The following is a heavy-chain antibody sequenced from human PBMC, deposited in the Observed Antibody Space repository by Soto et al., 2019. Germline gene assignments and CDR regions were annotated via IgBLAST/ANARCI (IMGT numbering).Heavy chain of an antibody. V-gene: IGHV3-30*18. Sequence: QVQLVESGGGVVQPGRSLRLSCAASGFTFSSYGMHWVRQAPGKGLEWVAVISYDGSNKYYADSVKGRFTISRDNSKNTLYLQMNSLGAEDTAVYYCAKDQAAAAETGGQGTLVTVSS. J-gene: IGHJ4*02. CDR3: AKDQAAAAET. CDR1: GFTFSSYG. CDR2: ISYDGSNK. D-gene: IGHD6-13*01.